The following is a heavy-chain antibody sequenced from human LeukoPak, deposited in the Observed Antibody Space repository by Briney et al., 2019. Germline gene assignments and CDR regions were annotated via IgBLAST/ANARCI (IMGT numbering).Heavy chain of an antibody. D-gene: IGHD3-22*01. CDR3: ARDFNDSSGLNLFDY. Sequence: GGSLRLSCAASGFTFSDYYMSWIRQAPGKGLEWVSYISSSSSYTNYADSVKGRFTISRDNAKNPLYLQMNSLRAEDTAVYYCARDFNDSSGLNLFDYWGQGTLVTVSS. CDR2: ISSSSSYT. V-gene: IGHV3-11*06. CDR1: GFTFSDYY. J-gene: IGHJ4*02.